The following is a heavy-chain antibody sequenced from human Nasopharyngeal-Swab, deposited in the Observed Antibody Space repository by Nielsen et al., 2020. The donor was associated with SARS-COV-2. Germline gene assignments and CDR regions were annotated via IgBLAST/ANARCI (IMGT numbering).Heavy chain of an antibody. V-gene: IGHV3-7*03. J-gene: IGHJ6*02. CDR2: LKQDGSEE. Sequence: GESLKISCAASGFTFSRFWMTWVRQAPGKGLEWVAYLKQDGSEEYYVDSVKGRFTISRDNAKNSLYLQMNTLRAEDTALYHCARVRYSGYDSGLDVWGQGTTVTVSS. CDR3: ARVRYSGYDSGLDV. D-gene: IGHD5-12*01. CDR1: GFTFSRFW.